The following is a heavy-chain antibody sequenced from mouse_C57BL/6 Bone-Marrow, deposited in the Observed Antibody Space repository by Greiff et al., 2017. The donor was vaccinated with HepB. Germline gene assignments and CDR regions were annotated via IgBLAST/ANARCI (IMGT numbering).Heavy chain of an antibody. J-gene: IGHJ4*01. V-gene: IGHV7-1*01. CDR2: SRNKANDYTT. CDR1: GFTFSDFY. CDR3: ARDALGPYAMDY. Sequence: DVMLVESGGGLVQSGRSLRLSCATSGFTFSDFYMEWVRQAPGKGLEWIAASRNKANDYTTEYSASVKGRFIVSRDTSQSILYLQMNALRAEDTAIYYCARDALGPYAMDYWGQGTSVTVSS. D-gene: IGHD4-1*01.